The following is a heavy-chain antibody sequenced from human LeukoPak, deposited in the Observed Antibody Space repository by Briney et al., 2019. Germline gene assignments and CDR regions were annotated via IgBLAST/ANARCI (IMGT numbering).Heavy chain of an antibody. Sequence: PGGSLRLSCAASGFPFSDYGIHWVRQAPGKGLEWVAFIRYDGSNKYYADSVKGRFTISRDNSKNTVYMQMNSLRADDKAVYYCAKEGTASKPSDLDYWGQGTLVTVSS. V-gene: IGHV3-30*02. CDR1: GFPFSDYG. CDR2: IRYDGSNK. D-gene: IGHD1/OR15-1a*01. J-gene: IGHJ4*02. CDR3: AKEGTASKPSDLDY.